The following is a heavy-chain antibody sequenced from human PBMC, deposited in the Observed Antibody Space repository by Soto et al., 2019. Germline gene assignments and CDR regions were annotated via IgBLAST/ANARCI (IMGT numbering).Heavy chain of an antibody. Sequence: QITLKESGPTLVKPTQTLTLTCTFSGFSLSSSGVGVGWIRQPPGKALEWLALIFWDDDKRYSPSLKNRLTITHDTSKSQVVLTMTNVDQVDTATYYCAHPLAASWYSFGLWGQGTMVTVSS. D-gene: IGHD6-13*01. J-gene: IGHJ3*01. CDR2: IFWDDDK. V-gene: IGHV2-5*02. CDR1: GFSLSSSGVG. CDR3: AHPLAASWYSFGL.